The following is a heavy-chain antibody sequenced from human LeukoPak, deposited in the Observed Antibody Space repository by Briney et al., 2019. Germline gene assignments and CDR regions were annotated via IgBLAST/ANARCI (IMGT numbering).Heavy chain of an antibody. CDR3: ARVRAYYYYYYMDV. CDR2: INWNGGST. CDR1: GFIYDDYG. Sequence: GGTLRLSCAASGFIYDDYGMSWVRQAPGKGREGVAGINWNGGSTGYADSVKGRFTISRDNAKNALYLQMNSLRAEDTALYYCARVRAYYYYYYMDVWGKGTTVTVSS. V-gene: IGHV3-20*04. J-gene: IGHJ6*03.